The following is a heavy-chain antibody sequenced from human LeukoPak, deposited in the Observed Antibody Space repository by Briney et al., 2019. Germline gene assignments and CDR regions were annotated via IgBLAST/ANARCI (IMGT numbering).Heavy chain of an antibody. CDR2: IYYSGST. V-gene: IGHV4-59*01. Sequence: SETLSLTCTVSGGSISPYYWSWLRQPPGKGLEWIGYIYYSGSTNYNPSLKSRVTISVDTSKNQFSLKLSSVTAADTAVYYCARFSLGYYDILTGYYKSYYYGMDVWGQGTTVTVSS. CDR3: ARFSLGYYDILTGYYKSYYYGMDV. J-gene: IGHJ6*02. CDR1: GGSISPYY. D-gene: IGHD3-9*01.